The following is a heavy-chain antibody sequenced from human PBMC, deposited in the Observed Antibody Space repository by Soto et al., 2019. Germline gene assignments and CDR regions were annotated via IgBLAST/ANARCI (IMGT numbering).Heavy chain of an antibody. D-gene: IGHD2-15*01. J-gene: IGHJ6*02. V-gene: IGHV4-30-4*01. CDR1: GESISIGDHY. Sequence: PSETLSVTCTFSGESISIGDHYWSWVRQSPGEGLEWIGFIYYSGNTYYNPSLKSRVSMSVDTSNNQFSLKLNSVTAADTAVYYCARDAGYCNSVSCYPYNMDVWGQGTTVTVSS. CDR2: IYYSGNT. CDR3: ARDAGYCNSVSCYPYNMDV.